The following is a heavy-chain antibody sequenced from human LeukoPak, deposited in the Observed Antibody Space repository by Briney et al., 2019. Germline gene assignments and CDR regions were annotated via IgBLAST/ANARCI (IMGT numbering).Heavy chain of an antibody. CDR3: ARGGYSFDY. V-gene: IGHV3-7*01. CDR2: LQADGIER. Sequence: GGSLRLSCAASGFTFNTFNMNWVRQAPGKGLEWVARLQADGIERYYVDPVKGRFTISRDNAKTSLHLQMYSLRLDDTAVYYCARGGYSFDYLGQGTLVTVSS. D-gene: IGHD5-12*01. J-gene: IGHJ4*02. CDR1: GFTFNTFN.